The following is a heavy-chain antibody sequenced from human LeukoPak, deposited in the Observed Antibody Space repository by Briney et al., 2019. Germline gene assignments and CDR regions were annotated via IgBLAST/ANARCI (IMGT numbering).Heavy chain of an antibody. D-gene: IGHD7-27*01. Sequence: GSSMKISSRAFGYGFTSDWFCWWLQMPGKGREGMGIIYPGGADTSYSPSFQGQVTISVDKSISTAYLQWSSLQASDTAMYYCARLGGNWESDYWGQGTLVTVSS. CDR3: ARLGGNWESDY. CDR1: GYGFTSDW. V-gene: IGHV5-51*01. J-gene: IGHJ4*02. CDR2: IYPGGADT.